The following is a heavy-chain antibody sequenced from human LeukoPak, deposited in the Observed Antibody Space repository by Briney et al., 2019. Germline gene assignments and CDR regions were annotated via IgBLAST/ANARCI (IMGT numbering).Heavy chain of an antibody. J-gene: IGHJ4*02. D-gene: IGHD4-17*01. Sequence: GGSLRLSCAASGFTFSSYGMHWVRQAPGKGLYWVTIIWYDGSNKYYADSVKGRFTISRDNSKNTLYLQMNSLRAEDTAVYYCARERDYGGGFDYWGQGTLVTVSS. CDR2: IWYDGSNK. CDR1: GFTFSSYG. V-gene: IGHV3-33*01. CDR3: ARERDYGGGFDY.